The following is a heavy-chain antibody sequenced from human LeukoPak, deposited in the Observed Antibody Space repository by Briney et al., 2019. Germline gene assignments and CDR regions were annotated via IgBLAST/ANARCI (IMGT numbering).Heavy chain of an antibody. V-gene: IGHV3-7*01. Sequence: GGSLRLSCAASGFTFSSYWMSWVRQAPGKGLEWVANINEGGSETYYVDSVKGRFTISRDNAKNSLYLQMNSLRAEDTAVYYCARIAEEYYDGSGYYPFDYWGQGTLVTVSS. D-gene: IGHD3-22*01. CDR2: INEGGSET. CDR1: GFTFSSYW. J-gene: IGHJ4*02. CDR3: ARIAEEYYDGSGYYPFDY.